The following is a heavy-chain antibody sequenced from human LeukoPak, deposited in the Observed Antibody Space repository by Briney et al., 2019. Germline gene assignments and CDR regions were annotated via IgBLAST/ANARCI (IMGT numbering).Heavy chain of an antibody. CDR2: ISSSSRTI. D-gene: IGHD2-15*01. CDR1: GFTFSSHS. Sequence: GGSLRLSCAASGFTFSSHSMNWVRQAPGKGLEWVSYISSSSRTIYYADSVEGRFTISRDNAKNSLYLQMNSLRAEDTAVYYCARAWGYCSGGSCYRNAFDIWGQGTMVTVSS. J-gene: IGHJ3*02. V-gene: IGHV3-48*04. CDR3: ARAWGYCSGGSCYRNAFDI.